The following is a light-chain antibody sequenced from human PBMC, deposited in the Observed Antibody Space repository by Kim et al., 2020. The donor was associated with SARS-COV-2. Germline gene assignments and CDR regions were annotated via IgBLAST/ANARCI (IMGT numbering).Light chain of an antibody. V-gene: IGLV3-1*01. CDR2: EDS. Sequence: SASPGQTASITCSGHNLGDKSVSWYQQRPGRSPVLVISEDSQRPSGIPERFSVSISGNTATLTISETQALDEADYYCQAWDSTTMVFGGGTQLTVL. CDR3: QAWDSTTMV. CDR1: NLGDKS. J-gene: IGLJ2*01.